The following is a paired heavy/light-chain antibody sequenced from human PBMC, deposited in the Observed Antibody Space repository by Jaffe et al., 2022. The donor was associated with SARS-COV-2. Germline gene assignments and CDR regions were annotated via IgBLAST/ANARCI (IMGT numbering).Light chain of an antibody. CDR3: QLYGGSPRYT. Sequence: EIVLTQSPGTLSLSPGERATLSCRASQSVSSSYLVWYQHKPGQAPRLLVYGASSRATGIPDRFSGSGSGTDFTLTISRLEPEDFAVYYCQLYGGSPRYTFGQGTKLEIK. J-gene: IGKJ2*01. V-gene: IGKV3-20*01. CDR1: QSVSSSY. CDR2: GAS.
Heavy chain of an antibody. Sequence: EVQLVESGGGLVKPGGSLRLSCAASGFTFSNSVMNWVRQAPGKGLEWVSSISSGSNYIYYADSMKGRFTISRDNAKNSLSLQMNSLRAEDTAVYYCARSFSGWYDAIDVWGQGTMVTVSS. CDR1: GFTFSNSV. CDR2: ISSGSNYI. V-gene: IGHV3-21*02. J-gene: IGHJ3*01. CDR3: ARSFSGWYDAIDV. D-gene: IGHD6-19*01.